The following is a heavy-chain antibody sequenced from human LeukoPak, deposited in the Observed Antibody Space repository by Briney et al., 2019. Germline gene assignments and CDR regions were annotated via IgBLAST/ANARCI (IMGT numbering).Heavy chain of an antibody. CDR1: GGTFRDNH. CDR2: TAGGGDFI. CDR3: ANYIQRPPGMDV. D-gene: IGHD2-15*01. V-gene: IGHV3-23*01. Sequence: GGSLRLSCAVSGGTFRDNHMIWVRQAPEKRLEWVAVTAGGGDFIQYADSVKGGFTISADNSTSSVYLLMNSLRAEDTALYFCANYIQRPPGMDVWGEGTMVTVSS. J-gene: IGHJ6*03.